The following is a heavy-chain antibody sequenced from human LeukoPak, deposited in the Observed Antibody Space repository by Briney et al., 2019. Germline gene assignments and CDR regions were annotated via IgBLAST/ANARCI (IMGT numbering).Heavy chain of an antibody. CDR3: AKDISVGATPYYFDY. CDR1: GFTFDDYA. CDR2: IIWNSDSI. Sequence: HAGGSLRLSCAASGFTFDDYAMHWVRQAPGKGLEWASGIIWNSDSIGYADSVKGRFTISRDNAKNSLYLQMNSLRAEDTALYYCAKDISVGATPYYFDYWGQGTLVTVSS. V-gene: IGHV3-9*01. D-gene: IGHD1-26*01. J-gene: IGHJ4*02.